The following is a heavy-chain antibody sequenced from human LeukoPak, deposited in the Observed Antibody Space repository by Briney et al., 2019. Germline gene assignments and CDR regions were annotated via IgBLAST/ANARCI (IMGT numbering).Heavy chain of an antibody. CDR1: GGTFSSYT. CDR2: ILPILGIA. CDR3: ARDGCSSTSCYDYYYMDV. Sequence: ASVKVSCKASGGTFSSYTIRWVRQAPGQGLEWVGRILPILGIANYAQKFQGRVTITADKSTSTAHMELSSLRSEDTAVYYCARDGCSSTSCYDYYYMDVWGKGTTVTVSS. D-gene: IGHD2-2*01. V-gene: IGHV1-69*04. J-gene: IGHJ6*03.